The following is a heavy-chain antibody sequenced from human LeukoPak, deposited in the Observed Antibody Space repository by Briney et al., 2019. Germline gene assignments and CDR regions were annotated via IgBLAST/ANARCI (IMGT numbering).Heavy chain of an antibody. CDR1: GYTFTSYG. D-gene: IGHD3-10*01. CDR3: ARARGTMVRGVIRHTTSDY. CDR2: ISAYNGNT. V-gene: IGHV1-18*01. Sequence: ASVKVSCKASGYTFTSYGISWVRQAPGQGLEWMGWISAYNGNTNYAQKLQGRVTMTTDTSTSTAYMELRSLRSDDTAVYYCARARGTMVRGVIRHTTSDYWGQGTLVTVSS. J-gene: IGHJ4*02.